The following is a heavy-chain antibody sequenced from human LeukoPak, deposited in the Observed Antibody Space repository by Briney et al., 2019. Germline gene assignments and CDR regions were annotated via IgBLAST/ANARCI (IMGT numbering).Heavy chain of an antibody. J-gene: IGHJ4*02. CDR3: ARDRAGDGGHFDY. V-gene: IGHV3-66*01. D-gene: IGHD4-17*01. Sequence: PGGSLRLSCAASGFTVSNNYMNWVRQAPGKGLEWVSLIYSGGRTYYADSVKGRLTIFRDDSKNTLYLQMNSLRDEDTAVYYCARDRAGDGGHFDYWGQGTLVTVSS. CDR2: IYSGGRT. CDR1: GFTVSNNY.